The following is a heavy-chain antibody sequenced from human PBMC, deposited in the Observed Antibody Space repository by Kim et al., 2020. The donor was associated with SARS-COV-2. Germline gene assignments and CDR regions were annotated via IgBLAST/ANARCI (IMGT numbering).Heavy chain of an antibody. J-gene: IGHJ4*02. D-gene: IGHD6-19*01. V-gene: IGHV3-74*01. CDR3: ARRQFTRGWDYFDS. Sequence: ADSVKCRFTISRDNAKNTLNLQMNSLRAEDTAVYYCARRQFTRGWDYFDSWGQGTLVTVSS.